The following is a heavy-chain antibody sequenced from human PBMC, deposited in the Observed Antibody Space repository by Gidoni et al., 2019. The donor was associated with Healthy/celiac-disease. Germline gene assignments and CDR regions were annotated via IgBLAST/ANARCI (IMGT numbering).Heavy chain of an antibody. CDR1: GFPFSSYS. Sequence: EVQLVESGGGLVQPGGSLRLSCAASGFPFSSYSMNWVRQAPGKGLEWVSYISSSSSTIYYADSVKGRFTISRDNAKNSLYLQMNSLRAEDTAVYYCARDYYGSGSMGYFDYWGQGTLVTVSS. CDR3: ARDYYGSGSMGYFDY. CDR2: ISSSSSTI. D-gene: IGHD3-10*01. V-gene: IGHV3-48*01. J-gene: IGHJ4*02.